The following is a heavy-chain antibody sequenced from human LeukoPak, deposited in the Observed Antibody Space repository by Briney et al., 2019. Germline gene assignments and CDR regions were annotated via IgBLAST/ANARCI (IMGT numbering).Heavy chain of an antibody. V-gene: IGHV1-69*02. D-gene: IGHD3-3*01. CDR1: GGTFSSYT. CDR3: ARGFRYDFWSGYYLFDY. Sequence: SVKVSCKASGGTFSSYTISWVRQTPGQGLEWMGRIIPILGIANYAQKFQGRVTITADKSTSTAYMELSSLRSEDTAVYYCARGFRYDFWSGYYLFDYWGQGTLVTVSS. J-gene: IGHJ4*02. CDR2: IIPILGIA.